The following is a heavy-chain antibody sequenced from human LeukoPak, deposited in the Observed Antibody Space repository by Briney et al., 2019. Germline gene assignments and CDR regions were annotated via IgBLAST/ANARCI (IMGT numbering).Heavy chain of an antibody. D-gene: IGHD3/OR15-3a*01. CDR3: AREDGHGTGVYDY. J-gene: IGHJ4*02. Sequence: GGSLRLSCAASGFTFSTYEINWVRQAPGKGLEWVPYISSRGRTIYYADSVKGRFTISRDNAKNSLYLQMNSLRAEDTAVYYCAREDGHGTGVYDYWGQGTLVTVSS. CDR1: GFTFSTYE. CDR2: ISSRGRTI. V-gene: IGHV3-48*03.